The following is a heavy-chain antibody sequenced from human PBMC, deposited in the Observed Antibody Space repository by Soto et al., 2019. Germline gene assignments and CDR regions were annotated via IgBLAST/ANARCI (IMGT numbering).Heavy chain of an antibody. CDR1: GYTFTSYG. CDR2: ISTYNGNT. V-gene: IGHV1-18*01. CDR3: AGEVVRGVGSDY. J-gene: IGHJ4*02. Sequence: QVQLVQSGAEVKKPGASVKVSCKASGYTFTSYGISWVRQAPGQGLEWMGWISTYNGNTKYAQKLQGRVTMTTDTSTSTADMELGSVGSDDTAVFECAGEVVRGVGSDYWGQGTLVTVSS. D-gene: IGHD3-10*01.